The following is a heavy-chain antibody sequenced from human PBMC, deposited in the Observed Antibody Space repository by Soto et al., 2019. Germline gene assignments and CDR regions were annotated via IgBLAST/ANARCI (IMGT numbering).Heavy chain of an antibody. CDR3: ARVSATGTRWFDP. D-gene: IGHD1-26*01. CDR2: IHHNGNS. J-gene: IGHJ5*02. V-gene: IGHV4-31*03. CDR1: GGSISSGAFY. Sequence: SETLSLTCTVSGGSISSGAFYWSWVRQPPGKGLEWIGYIHHNGNSYNNPSLRSRLNISLDTSKNQFSLNLTSVTAADTALYYCARVSATGTRWFDPWGQGTLVTVSS.